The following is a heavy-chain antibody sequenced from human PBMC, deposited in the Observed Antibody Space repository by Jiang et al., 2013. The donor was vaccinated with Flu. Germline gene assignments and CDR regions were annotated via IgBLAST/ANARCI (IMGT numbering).Heavy chain of an antibody. CDR3: ARDPTAYCSGGSCYWGWFDP. Sequence: QLVESGGGVVQPGRSLRLSCAASGFTFSSYAMHWVRQAPGKGLEWVAVISYDGSNKYYADSVKGRFTISRDNSKNTLYLQMNSLRAEDTAVYYCARDPTAYCSGGSCYWGWFDPWGQGTLVTVSS. J-gene: IGHJ5*02. D-gene: IGHD2-15*01. CDR1: GFTFSSYA. CDR2: ISYDGSNK. V-gene: IGHV3-30*01.